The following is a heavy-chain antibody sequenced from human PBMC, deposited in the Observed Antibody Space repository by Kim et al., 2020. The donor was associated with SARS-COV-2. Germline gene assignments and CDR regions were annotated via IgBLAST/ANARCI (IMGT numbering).Heavy chain of an antibody. D-gene: IGHD6-13*01. J-gene: IGHJ6*02. V-gene: IGHV3-23*01. CDR1: GFTFSSYA. CDR2: ISGSGGST. CDR3: AKDVGKYSSSWYGMDV. Sequence: GGSLRLSCAASGFTFSSYAMSWVRQAPGKGLEWVSAISGSGGSTYYADSVKGRFTISRDNSKNTLYLQMNSLRAEDTAVYYCAKDVGKYSSSWYGMDVWGQGTTVTVSS.